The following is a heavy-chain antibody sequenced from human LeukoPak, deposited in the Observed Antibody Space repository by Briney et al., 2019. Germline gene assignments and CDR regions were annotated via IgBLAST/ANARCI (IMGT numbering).Heavy chain of an antibody. J-gene: IGHJ4*02. D-gene: IGHD2-2*01. CDR2: ISWNSGSI. CDR3: AEGGWHTGIVVVPADTFDY. CDR1: GFTFDDYA. V-gene: IGHV3-9*01. Sequence: GGSLRLSCAASGFTFDDYAMHWVRQAPGKGLEWVSGISWNSGSIGYADSVKGRFTISRDNAKNSLYLQMNSLRAEDTALYYCAEGGWHTGIVVVPADTFDYWGQGTLVTVSS.